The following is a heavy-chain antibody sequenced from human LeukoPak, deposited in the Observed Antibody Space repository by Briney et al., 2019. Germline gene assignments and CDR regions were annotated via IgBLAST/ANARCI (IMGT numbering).Heavy chain of an antibody. CDR1: GFTFGDYA. D-gene: IGHD5-18*01. J-gene: IGHJ6*02. CDR3: TSASYSYGFYGMDV. CDR2: IRSKAYGGTT. Sequence: PGGSLRLSWTASGFTFGDYAMSWFRQAPGKGLELVGFIRSKAYGGTTEYAASVKGRFTISRDDSNSIAYLQMNSLKTDHTAVYYCTSASYSYGFYGMDVWGQATTLTVSS. V-gene: IGHV3-49*03.